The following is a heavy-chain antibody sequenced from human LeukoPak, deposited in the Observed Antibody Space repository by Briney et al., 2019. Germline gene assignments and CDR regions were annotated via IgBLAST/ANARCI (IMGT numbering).Heavy chain of an antibody. CDR2: INWNGGST. Sequence: GGSLRLSCAASGFTFNDYGMSWVRQAPGKGLEWVSGINWNGGSTGYADSVKGRFTISRDNAKNSLYLQMNGLRAEDTAVYYCARDQNDSSGYSGGLDYWGQGTLVTVSS. CDR1: GFTFNDYG. V-gene: IGHV3-20*04. J-gene: IGHJ4*02. D-gene: IGHD3-22*01. CDR3: ARDQNDSSGYSGGLDY.